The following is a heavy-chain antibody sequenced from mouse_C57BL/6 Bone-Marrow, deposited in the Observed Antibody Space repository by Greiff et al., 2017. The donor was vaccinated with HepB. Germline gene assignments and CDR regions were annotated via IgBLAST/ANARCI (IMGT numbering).Heavy chain of an antibody. CDR3: AREDWEKAY. V-gene: IGHV1-61*01. D-gene: IGHD4-1*01. J-gene: IGHJ3*01. CDR1: GYTFTSYW. CDR2: IYPSDSET. Sequence: QVQLQQPGAELVRPGSSVKLSCKASGYTFTSYWMDWVKQRPGQGLEWIGNIYPSDSETHYNQKFKDKATWTVDKSSSTAYMQLSSLTSEDSAVYYCAREDWEKAYWGQGTLVTVSA.